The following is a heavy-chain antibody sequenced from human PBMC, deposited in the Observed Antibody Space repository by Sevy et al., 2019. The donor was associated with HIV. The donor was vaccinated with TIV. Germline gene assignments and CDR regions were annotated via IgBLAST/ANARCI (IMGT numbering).Heavy chain of an antibody. CDR2: IYSGGST. CDR3: ARDRNTAMVIGMDV. Sequence: GSLRVSCAASGFIVSSNYMSWVRQAPGKGLEWVSVIYSGGSTYYADSVKGRFTISRDNSKNTLYLQMNSLRAEDTAVYYCARDRNTAMVIGMDVWGQGTTVTVSS. CDR1: GFIVSSNY. D-gene: IGHD5-18*01. V-gene: IGHV3-53*01. J-gene: IGHJ6*02.